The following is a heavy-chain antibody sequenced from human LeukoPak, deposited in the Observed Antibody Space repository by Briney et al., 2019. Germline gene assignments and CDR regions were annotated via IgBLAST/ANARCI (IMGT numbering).Heavy chain of an antibody. CDR2: IYYSGST. D-gene: IGHD3-10*01. Sequence: SETLSLTCTVSGGSISSYYWSWIRQPPGKGLEWIGYIYYSGSTNYNPSLKSRVTISVATSKNHFSLKLSSVTAADTAVYYCARVRGGYSSSGSYYPYYLHYWGQGTLVTVSS. V-gene: IGHV4-59*01. J-gene: IGHJ4*02. CDR1: GGSISSYY. CDR3: ARVRGGYSSSGSYYPYYLHY.